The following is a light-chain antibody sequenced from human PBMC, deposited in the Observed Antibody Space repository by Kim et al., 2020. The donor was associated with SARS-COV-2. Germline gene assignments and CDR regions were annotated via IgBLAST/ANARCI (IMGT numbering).Light chain of an antibody. Sequence: QLVLTQPPSASASLGASVTLTCTLSSGYSNYKVDWYQQRPGKGPRFVMRVGTGGVVGSKGDGIPDRFSVLGAGLNRYLTIKNIQEEDESEYHCGADHGSVSNFVWVFGGGTQLTVL. CDR1: SGYSNYK. J-gene: IGLJ3*02. V-gene: IGLV9-49*01. CDR2: VGTGGVVG. CDR3: GADHGSVSNFVWV.